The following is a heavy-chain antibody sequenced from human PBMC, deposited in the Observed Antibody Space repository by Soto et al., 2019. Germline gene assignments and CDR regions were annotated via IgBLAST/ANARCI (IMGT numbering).Heavy chain of an antibody. CDR2: ISSSSSNI. CDR3: AWVLGGLFGY. V-gene: IGHV3-21*01. J-gene: IGHJ4*02. CDR1: GFTFSSYS. D-gene: IGHD3-16*01. Sequence: GGSLSLTCAASGFTFSSYSMNWVRQAPGKRLEWVSAISSSSSNIYYADSVKGRFTISSNNAKNSPYLQMNSLSADDTAVYCCAWVLGGLFGYWGQGALVTVSS.